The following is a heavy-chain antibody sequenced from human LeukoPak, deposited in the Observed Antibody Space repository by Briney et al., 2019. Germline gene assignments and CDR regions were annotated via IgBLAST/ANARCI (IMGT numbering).Heavy chain of an antibody. D-gene: IGHD3-9*01. J-gene: IGHJ4*02. Sequence: GGSLRLSCAASGFTFSDYYMSWIPQAPGKGLKWVSYISSSSSYTNYADSVKGRFTISRDNAKNSLYLQMNSLRAEDTAVYYCARVRYFDWSLSDYWGQGTLVTVSS. V-gene: IGHV3-11*06. CDR3: ARVRYFDWSLSDY. CDR1: GFTFSDYY. CDR2: ISSSSSYT.